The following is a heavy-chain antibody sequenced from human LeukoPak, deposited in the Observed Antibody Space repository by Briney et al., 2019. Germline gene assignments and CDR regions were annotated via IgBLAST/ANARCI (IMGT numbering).Heavy chain of an antibody. D-gene: IGHD6-19*01. V-gene: IGHV3-23*01. CDR2: ITTNGGST. Sequence: GGSLRLSCAASGFTFSSSSMSWVRQAPGEGLEWVSAITTNGGSTFYADSVKGRFTISRDNAKNTLYLQMNNLRAEDTAVYYCSGGGSGWYSNYWGQGTLVTVSS. J-gene: IGHJ4*02. CDR1: GFTFSSSS. CDR3: SGGGSGWYSNY.